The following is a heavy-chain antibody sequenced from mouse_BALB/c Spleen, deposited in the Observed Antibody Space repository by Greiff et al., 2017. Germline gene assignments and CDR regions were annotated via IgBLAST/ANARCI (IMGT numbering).Heavy chain of an antibody. D-gene: IGHD2-12*01. V-gene: IGHV1-5*01. J-gene: IGHJ4*01. CDR1: GYTFTSYW. CDR2: IYPGNSDT. CDR3: TRSTYSPYYYAMDY. Sequence: DVQLVESGTVLARPGASVKMSCKASGYTFTSYWMHWVKQRPGQGLEWIGAIYPGNSDTSYNQKFKGKAKLTAVTSTSTAYMELSSLTNEDSAVYYCTRSTYSPYYYAMDYWGQGTSVTVSS.